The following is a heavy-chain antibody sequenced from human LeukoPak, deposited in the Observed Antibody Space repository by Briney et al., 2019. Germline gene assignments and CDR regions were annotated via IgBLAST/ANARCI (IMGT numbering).Heavy chain of an antibody. CDR1: GYTFTSYD. V-gene: IGHV1-8*01. J-gene: IGHJ6*02. D-gene: IGHD3-10*01. CDR3: ARARQHSYMVRGVIIYYYFGMDV. Sequence: GSLKVSCAASGYTFTSYDINWVRQATGQGLEWMGWMNPNSGNTGYAQNFQGRVTITRNTSISTAYMEMSSLRFEDTAVYYCARARQHSYMVRGVIIYYYFGMDVWGQGTTVTVSS. CDR2: MNPNSGNT.